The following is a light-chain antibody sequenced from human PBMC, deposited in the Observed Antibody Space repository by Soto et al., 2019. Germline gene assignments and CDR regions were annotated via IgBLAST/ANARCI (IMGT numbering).Light chain of an antibody. CDR3: QQYNNWPPDRT. Sequence: EIVMTQSPATLSVSPGERATLSCRASQSVGSNLAWYQQKPGQAPSLLIYGASTRATGIPARFSGSGSGTEFTLTISSLQSEDFAIYVCQQYNNWPPDRTFGQGTKVEIK. V-gene: IGKV3-15*01. J-gene: IGKJ1*01. CDR1: QSVGSN. CDR2: GAS.